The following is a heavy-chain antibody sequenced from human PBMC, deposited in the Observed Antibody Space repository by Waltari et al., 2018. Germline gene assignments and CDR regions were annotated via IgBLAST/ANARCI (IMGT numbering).Heavy chain of an antibody. CDR2: ISGSGSSI. CDR1: GFPFNNYT. D-gene: IGHD2-21*01. V-gene: IGHV3-23*01. CDR3: AKGGNGGATGYYWYYGLDV. Sequence: EEQLLESGGGLVQPGQSLRRSCAASGFPFNNYTLSWVRRAPGKGLEWVSVISGSGSSIYYGDSVKGRFTISRDSSKSTLYLQMNNLRAEDTAVYFCAKGGNGGATGYYWYYGLDVWGQGTTVTVSS. J-gene: IGHJ6*02.